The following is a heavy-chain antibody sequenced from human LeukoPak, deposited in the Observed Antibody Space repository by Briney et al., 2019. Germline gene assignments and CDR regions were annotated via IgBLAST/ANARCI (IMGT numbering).Heavy chain of an antibody. V-gene: IGHV4-34*01. J-gene: IGHJ4*02. CDR3: ARGVRYCSGGSCFPYFDY. CDR1: GFAFSDYY. CDR2: INHSGST. D-gene: IGHD2-15*01. Sequence: GSLRLSCGASGFAFSDYYMSWIRQPPGKGLEWIGEINHSGSTNYNPSLKSRVTISVDTSKNQFSLKLSSVTAADTAVYYCARGVRYCSGGSCFPYFDYWGQGTLVTVSS.